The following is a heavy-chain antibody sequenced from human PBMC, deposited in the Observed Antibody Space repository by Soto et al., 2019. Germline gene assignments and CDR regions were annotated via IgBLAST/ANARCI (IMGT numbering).Heavy chain of an antibody. V-gene: IGHV3-15*01. Sequence: EVQLMESGGGLVKPGGSLRLSCAASGFTFSNAWMSWVRQAPGKGLEWVGRIKSKTDGGTTDYAAPVKGRFTISRDDSKNTLYLQMNSLKTEDTAVYYCTTDSTGELWFGESQGGDYWGQGTLVTVSS. D-gene: IGHD3-10*01. CDR1: GFTFSNAW. CDR2: IKSKTDGGTT. CDR3: TTDSTGELWFGESQGGDY. J-gene: IGHJ4*02.